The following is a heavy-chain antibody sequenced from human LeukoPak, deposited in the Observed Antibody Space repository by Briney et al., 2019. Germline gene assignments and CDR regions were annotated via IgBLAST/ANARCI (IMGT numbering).Heavy chain of an antibody. CDR2: IYYSGST. D-gene: IGHD1-26*01. CDR3: ARHEYSGSYYGLSWFDP. CDR1: GGSTSSSSYY. V-gene: IGHV4-39*01. J-gene: IGHJ5*02. Sequence: SETLSLTCTVSGGSTSSSSYYWGWIRQPPGKGLEWIGSIYYSGSTYYNPSLKSRVTISVDTSKNQFSLKLSSLTAADTAVYYCARHEYSGSYYGLSWFDPWGQGTLVTVSS.